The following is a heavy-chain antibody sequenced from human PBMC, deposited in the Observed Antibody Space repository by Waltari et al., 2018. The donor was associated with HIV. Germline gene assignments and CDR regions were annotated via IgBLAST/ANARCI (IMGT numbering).Heavy chain of an antibody. Sequence: LVESGGDLVQPGGSLRLSCEGSGFTFSSDWMSWVRQAPGKGLEWVANIKYDGSEKYYVGSVQGRFSISRDNANNSVYLQMNSLRVDDTAVYYCAREGSGRTSWFDPYYYYYGLDVWGQGTSVIFAS. V-gene: IGHV3-7*01. D-gene: IGHD2-2*01. CDR3: AREGSGRTSWFDPYYYYYGLDV. J-gene: IGHJ6*02. CDR2: IKYDGSEK. CDR1: GFTFSSDW.